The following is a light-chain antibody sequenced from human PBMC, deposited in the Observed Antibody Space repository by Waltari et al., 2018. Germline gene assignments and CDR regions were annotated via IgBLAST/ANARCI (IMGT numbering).Light chain of an antibody. CDR1: GSGGS. J-gene: IGLJ1*01. CDR2: EVT. Sequence: QSALTQPPSASGSPGQSVTISCTGTGSGGSVSWYQQHPGKAPKLRIYEVTKRPSGGPDRFSGSKSGNTASLTVSGLQAEDEGDYYCSSDAVSNNFYDFGSGTKVTVL. V-gene: IGLV2-8*01. CDR3: SSDAVSNNFYD.